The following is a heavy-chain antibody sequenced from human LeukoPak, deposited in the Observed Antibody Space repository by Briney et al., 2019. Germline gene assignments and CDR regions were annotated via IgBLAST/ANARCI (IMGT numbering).Heavy chain of an antibody. J-gene: IGHJ5*02. D-gene: IGHD3-22*01. CDR3: ARWYYYDSSGYYTRQYNWFDP. CDR1: GYSFTSYW. CDR2: IYPGDSDT. V-gene: IGHV5-51*01. Sequence: GESLKISCKGSGYSFTSYWIGWVRQMPGKGLEWMGIIYPGDSDTRYSPSFQGQVTISADKSISTAYLQWSSLKASDTAMYYCARWYYYDSSGYYTRQYNWFDPWGQGTLVTVSS.